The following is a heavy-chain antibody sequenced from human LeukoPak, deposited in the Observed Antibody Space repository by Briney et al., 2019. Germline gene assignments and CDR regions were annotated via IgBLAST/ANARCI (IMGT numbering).Heavy chain of an antibody. CDR2: TSSSGSTI. CDR1: GFTFSDYY. J-gene: IGHJ6*02. V-gene: IGHV3-11*01. CDR3: ARALPRWLQFPYYYYGMDV. D-gene: IGHD5-24*01. Sequence: GGSLRLSCAASGFTFSDYYMSWIRQAPGKGLEWVSYTSSSGSTIYYADSVKGRFTISRDNAKNSLYLQMNSLRAEDTAVYYCARALPRWLQFPYYYYGMDVWGQGTTVTVSS.